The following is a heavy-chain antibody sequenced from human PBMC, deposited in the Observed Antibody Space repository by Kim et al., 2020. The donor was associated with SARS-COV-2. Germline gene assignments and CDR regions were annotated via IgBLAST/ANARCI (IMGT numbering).Heavy chain of an antibody. J-gene: IGHJ4*02. V-gene: IGHV4-59*08. CDR1: GGSISTYY. Sequence: SETLSLTCTVSGGSISTYYWSWIRQPPGKGLEWIGYIYFTGSTNYNPSLKSRVTISVDTSKNQFSLKLTSVTAADTAVYYCARGLFDHSDYHTPLHYWGQGTLVTVSS. CDR3: ARGLFDHSDYHTPLHY. D-gene: IGHD4-17*01. CDR2: IYFTGST.